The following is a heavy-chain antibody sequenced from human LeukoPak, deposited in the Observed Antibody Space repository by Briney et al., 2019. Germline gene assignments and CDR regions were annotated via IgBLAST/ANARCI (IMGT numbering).Heavy chain of an antibody. CDR2: IRNKADGGTR. CDR1: GFTFGDYT. V-gene: IGHV3-49*03. D-gene: IGHD1-26*01. CDR3: TRDPPTRY. J-gene: IGHJ4*02. Sequence: GGSLRLSCTASGFTFGDYTITWIRQAPGKGLEWVGFIRNKADGGTREYAASVKGRFTISRDDSKSIAYLQLNSLKTDDTAVYYCTRDPPTRYWGQGTLVSVSS.